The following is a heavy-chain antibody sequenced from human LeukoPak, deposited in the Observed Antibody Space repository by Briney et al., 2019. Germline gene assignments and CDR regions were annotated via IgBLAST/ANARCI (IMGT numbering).Heavy chain of an antibody. CDR1: GFTFSSYG. CDR3: AKDRVPAAIPVGNYFDY. Sequence: GRSLRLSCAASGFTFSSYGMHWVRQAPGKGLEWVAVISYDGSNKYYADSVKGRFTISRDNSKNTLYLQMNSLRAGDTAVYYCAKDRVPAAIPVGNYFDYWGQGTLVTVSS. J-gene: IGHJ4*02. D-gene: IGHD2-2*01. CDR2: ISYDGSNK. V-gene: IGHV3-30*18.